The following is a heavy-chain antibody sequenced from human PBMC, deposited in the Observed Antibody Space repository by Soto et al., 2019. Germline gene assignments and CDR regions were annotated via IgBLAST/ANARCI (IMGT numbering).Heavy chain of an antibody. Sequence: PSETLSLTCAVSGDSVSSHYWSWIRQPAGKGLEWLGRLYNDGRTNYNPSLKSRVTMSMDTSKNQFSLKLTSVTAADSAVYFCAREPLAHSYFDFWGQGTLVTVSS. CDR1: GDSVSSHY. CDR3: AREPLAHSYFDF. CDR2: LYNDGRT. V-gene: IGHV4-4*07. J-gene: IGHJ4*02.